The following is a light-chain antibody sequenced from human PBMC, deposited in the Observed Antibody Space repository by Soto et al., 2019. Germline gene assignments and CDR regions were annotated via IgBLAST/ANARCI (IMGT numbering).Light chain of an antibody. V-gene: IGLV1-44*01. CDR2: SNN. CDR1: SFNIGGNT. Sequence: QSVLTQPPSASGTPGQRVTISCSGSSFNIGGNTVNWYQQLPGTAPKLLIYSNNQRPSGVPDRFSGSKSGTSASLAISGLRSEDEADYYCATWDDSLNGRVFGGGTKVTVL. J-gene: IGLJ2*01. CDR3: ATWDDSLNGRV.